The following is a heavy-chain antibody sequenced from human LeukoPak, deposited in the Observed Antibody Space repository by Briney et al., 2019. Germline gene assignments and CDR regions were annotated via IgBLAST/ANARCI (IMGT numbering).Heavy chain of an antibody. CDR1: GASLSGSQYY. D-gene: IGHD3-9*01. CDR3: ARHRGSLKTGYSPKNPLDV. V-gene: IGHV4-39*01. J-gene: IGHJ3*01. Sequence: SETLSLTCSVSGASLSGSQYYWGWIRQPPGRPLQWIATIFYPGSTLYNPSLSSRVSLSVDTSKKQISLRLTSVTAADSALYYCARHRGSLKTGYSPKNPLDVWGQGTMVTVSS. CDR2: IFYPGST.